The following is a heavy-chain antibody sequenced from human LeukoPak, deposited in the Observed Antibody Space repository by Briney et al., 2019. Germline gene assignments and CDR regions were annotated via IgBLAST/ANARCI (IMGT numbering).Heavy chain of an antibody. Sequence: GGSLRLSCAASGFTFSSYGMHWVRQAPGKGLEWVAVISYDGSNKYYADSVKGRFTISRDNSKNTLYLQMNSLRAEDTAVYYCAKDRVHIVVVTAEFDYWGQGTLVTVSS. J-gene: IGHJ4*02. CDR1: GFTFSSYG. D-gene: IGHD2-21*02. CDR2: ISYDGSNK. CDR3: AKDRVHIVVVTAEFDY. V-gene: IGHV3-30*18.